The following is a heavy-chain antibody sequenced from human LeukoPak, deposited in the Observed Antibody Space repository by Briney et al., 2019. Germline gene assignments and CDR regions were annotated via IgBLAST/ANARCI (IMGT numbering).Heavy chain of an antibody. Sequence: GRSLRLSCAASGFTFDDYAKHWVRQAPGKGLEWVSGISWNSGSIGYADSVKGRFTISRDNSKNTLYLQMNSLRAEDTAVYYCVKDSPGDYVYYYYGMDVWGQGTTVTVSS. CDR2: ISWNSGSI. CDR3: VKDSPGDYVYYYYGMDV. D-gene: IGHD4-17*01. CDR1: GFTFDDYA. V-gene: IGHV3-9*01. J-gene: IGHJ6*02.